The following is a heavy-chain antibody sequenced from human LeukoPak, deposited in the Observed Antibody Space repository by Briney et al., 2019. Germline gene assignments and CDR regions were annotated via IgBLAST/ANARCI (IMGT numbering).Heavy chain of an antibody. Sequence: GGSLRLSCAASGFTFSSYGMHWVRQAPGKGLEWVAFIRYDGSNKYYADSVKGRFTISRDNSKNTLYLQMNSLRVEDTAVYYCAKDLGYCSSTSCPFDYWGQGTLVTVSS. CDR3: AKDLGYCSSTSCPFDY. D-gene: IGHD2-2*03. V-gene: IGHV3-30*02. CDR1: GFTFSSYG. J-gene: IGHJ4*02. CDR2: IRYDGSNK.